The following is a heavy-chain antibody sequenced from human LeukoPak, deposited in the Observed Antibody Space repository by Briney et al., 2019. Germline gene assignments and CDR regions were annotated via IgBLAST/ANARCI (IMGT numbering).Heavy chain of an antibody. Sequence: PGGTLRLSCAAARHIFRLLVMMWVRQAPGKGLEWVSSITESGSGTFYADSVRGGFTISRDNSKKTVYLQMNSLRVEVTAVYYCANGGGGFWGQGTLVTVSS. V-gene: IGHV3-23*01. CDR2: ITESGSGT. CDR1: RHIFRLLV. J-gene: IGHJ4*02. CDR3: ANGGGGF. D-gene: IGHD3-16*01.